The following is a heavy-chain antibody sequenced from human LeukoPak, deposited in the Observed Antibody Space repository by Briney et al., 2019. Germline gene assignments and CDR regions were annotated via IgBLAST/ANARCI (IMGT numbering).Heavy chain of an antibody. Sequence: SETLSLTCTVSGGSISSYYWSWIRQPPGKGLEWIGYIYYSGSTNYNPSLKSRVTISVDTSKNQFSLKLSSVTAADTAVYYCARALRSGWYPYFDYWGQGTLVTVSS. CDR3: ARALRSGWYPYFDY. J-gene: IGHJ4*02. CDR2: IYYSGST. D-gene: IGHD6-19*01. V-gene: IGHV4-59*01. CDR1: GGSISSYY.